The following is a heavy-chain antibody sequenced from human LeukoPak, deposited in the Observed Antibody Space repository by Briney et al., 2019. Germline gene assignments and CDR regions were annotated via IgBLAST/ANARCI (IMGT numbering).Heavy chain of an antibody. V-gene: IGHV3-7*01. CDR2: IFPDGHQE. D-gene: IGHD5-24*01. CDR1: GFSFSSYH. CDR3: ARWRWQQSEFDL. J-gene: IGHJ4*02. Sequence: SGGSLRLSCVASGFSFSSYHMSWVRQAPGKGLGCVAHIFPDGHQESCDASVRGRFTVSRDNAKNSVFLQMNSLRVEDTAIYYCARWRWQQSEFDLWGQGALVTVSS.